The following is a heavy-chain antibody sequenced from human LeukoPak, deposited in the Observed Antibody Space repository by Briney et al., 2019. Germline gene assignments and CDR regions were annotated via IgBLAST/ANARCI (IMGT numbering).Heavy chain of an antibody. V-gene: IGHV3-7*03. CDR3: ARSSYSSSSSV. D-gene: IGHD6-6*01. Sequence: GGSLRLSCAVSGFTFSGFWMSWSRQAPGKGLEWVASINSDGSEGYYADAVKGRFTISRDNAKNSLYLQINSLRAEDTAVYYCARSSYSSSSSVWGQGTMVTVSS. J-gene: IGHJ3*01. CDR2: INSDGSEG. CDR1: GFTFSGFW.